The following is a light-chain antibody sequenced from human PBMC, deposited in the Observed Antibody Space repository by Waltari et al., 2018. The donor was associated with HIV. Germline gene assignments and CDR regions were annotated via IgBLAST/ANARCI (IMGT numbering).Light chain of an antibody. V-gene: IGLV1-36*01. CDR3: AAWDDYLNGYV. CDR2: DDD. CDR1: SSNIGNHA. Sequence: QSVLTQPPSVSEAPRQRVTISCSGSSSNIGNHAVNWYQQVPGKAPKLLIYDDDLLSSGVSDRFSGAKSGTSASLAIRGLQSEDEAEYYCAAWDDYLNGYVFGSGTKVTVL. J-gene: IGLJ1*01.